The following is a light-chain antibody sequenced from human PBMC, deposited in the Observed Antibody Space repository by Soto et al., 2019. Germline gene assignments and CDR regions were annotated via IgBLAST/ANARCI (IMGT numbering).Light chain of an antibody. CDR3: QQYYNVPIN. CDR2: DAS. V-gene: IGKV1-33*01. Sequence: DIQMTQSPSSMSASAGDRGTITCQASQDIGNYLNWYQQRPGKAPKLLILDASSLDTGVPSRFSGSGSGTDFTFTISSLQSEDIATYYCQQYYNVPINFGQGTRLEI. CDR1: QDIGNY. J-gene: IGKJ5*01.